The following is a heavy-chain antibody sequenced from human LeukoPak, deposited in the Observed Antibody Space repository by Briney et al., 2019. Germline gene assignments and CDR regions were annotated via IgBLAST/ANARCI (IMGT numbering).Heavy chain of an antibody. V-gene: IGHV3-30*18. D-gene: IGHD5-12*01. CDR2: ISYDGSNK. CDR3: AKVNSGYDIYYFDY. Sequence: PGRSLRLSCAASGFTFSSYGMHWVRQAPGKGLEWVAVISYDGSNKYYADSVKGRFTISRDNSKNTLYLQMSSLRAEDTAVYYCAKVNSGYDIYYFDYWGQGTLVTVSS. CDR1: GFTFSSYG. J-gene: IGHJ4*02.